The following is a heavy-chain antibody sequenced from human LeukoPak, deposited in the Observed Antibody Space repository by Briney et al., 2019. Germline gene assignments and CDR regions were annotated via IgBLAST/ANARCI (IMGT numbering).Heavy chain of an antibody. V-gene: IGHV4-34*01. CDR1: GGSFSGYY. Sequence: PSETLSLTCAVYGGSFSGYYWSWIRQPPGKGLEWIGEINHSGSTNYNPSLKSRVTISVDTSKNQFSLKLSSVTAADTAVYYCARSHNRARITIFGVVLPRDAFDIWGQGTMVTVSS. J-gene: IGHJ3*02. CDR2: INHSGST. D-gene: IGHD3-3*01. CDR3: ARSHNRARITIFGVVLPRDAFDI.